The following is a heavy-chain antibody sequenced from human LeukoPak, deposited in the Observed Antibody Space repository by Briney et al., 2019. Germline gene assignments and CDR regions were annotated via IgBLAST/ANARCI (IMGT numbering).Heavy chain of an antibody. J-gene: IGHJ4*03. Sequence: SETLSLTCAVYGGSFSRFYWSWIRRSPGKGLEWIAEIDHRGDTNYNPSVKSRVTVSVDTSKNQFSLKVRSLSAADTAVYYCARGATISETGYFDFWGQGTLVTVSS. CDR1: GGSFSRFY. CDR3: ARGATISETGYFDF. V-gene: IGHV4-34*01. D-gene: IGHD5-24*01. CDR2: IDHRGDT.